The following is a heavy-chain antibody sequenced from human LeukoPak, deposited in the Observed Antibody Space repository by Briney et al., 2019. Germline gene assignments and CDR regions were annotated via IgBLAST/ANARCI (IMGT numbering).Heavy chain of an antibody. J-gene: IGHJ3*02. D-gene: IGHD3-10*01. CDR2: ISRSSAYI. CDR1: GFTFSDYW. CDR3: ASFPPYMVRTDAFDI. Sequence: GGSLRLSCAASGFTFSDYWMNWVRQAPGKGLEWVSSISRSSAYIYYADSVKGRFTISRDNAKSSLYLQMNSLRAEDTAVYYCASFPPYMVRTDAFDIWGQGTMVTVSS. V-gene: IGHV3-21*01.